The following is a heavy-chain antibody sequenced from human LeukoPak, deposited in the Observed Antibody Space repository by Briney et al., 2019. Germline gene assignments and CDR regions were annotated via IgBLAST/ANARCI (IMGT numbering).Heavy chain of an antibody. CDR1: GFTSSGYG. D-gene: IGHD6-19*01. V-gene: IGHV3-30*03. CDR2: TSYDGSNK. J-gene: IGHJ4*02. Sequence: PGRSLRLSCAASGFTSSGYGMHWVRQAPGKGLEWVAVTSYDGSNKYYADSVKGRFTISRDNSKSTLYLQMNSLRAEDTAVYYCAREGSVSGWYFDYWGQGALVTVSS. CDR3: AREGSVSGWYFDY.